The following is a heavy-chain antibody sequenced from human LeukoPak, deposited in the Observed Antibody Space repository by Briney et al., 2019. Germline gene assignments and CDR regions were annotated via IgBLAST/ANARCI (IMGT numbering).Heavy chain of an antibody. CDR1: GFTFNNYP. J-gene: IGHJ6*02. CDR3: ARGGGLDV. D-gene: IGHD3-16*01. V-gene: IGHV3-7*03. CDR2: INHNGNVN. Sequence: PGGSLRLSCAASGFTFNNYPMNWARQAPGEGLEWVASINHNGNVNYYVDSVKGRFTISRDNAKNSLYLQMSNLRAEDTAVYFCARGGGLDVWGQGATVTVSS.